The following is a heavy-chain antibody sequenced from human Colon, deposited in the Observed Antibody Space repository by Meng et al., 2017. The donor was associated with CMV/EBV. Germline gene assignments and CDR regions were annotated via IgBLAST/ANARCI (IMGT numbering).Heavy chain of an antibody. CDR1: GFTFSRYT. Sequence: GESLKISCTASGFTFSRYTMNWVRQAPGKGLGWVSSISSTGSFIKYADSVEGRFTISRDNAKTSVYLQINSLRAEDTAVYYCAGVAYDYGDRHFAYWGQGALVTVSS. CDR2: ISSTGSFI. J-gene: IGHJ4*02. V-gene: IGHV3-21*01. D-gene: IGHD4-17*01. CDR3: AGVAYDYGDRHFAY.